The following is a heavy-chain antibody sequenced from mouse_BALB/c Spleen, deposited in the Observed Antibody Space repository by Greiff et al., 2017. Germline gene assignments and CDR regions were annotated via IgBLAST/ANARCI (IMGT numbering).Heavy chain of an antibody. Sequence: VQLQQSGPGLVQPSQSLSITCTVSGFSLTSYGVHWVRQSPGKGLEWLGVIWSGGSTDYNAAFISRLSISKDNSKSQVFFKMNSLQANDTAIYYCASLSYDYDGFFDYWGQGTTLTVSS. J-gene: IGHJ2*01. CDR2: IWSGGST. D-gene: IGHD2-4*01. V-gene: IGHV2-2*02. CDR1: GFSLTSYG. CDR3: ASLSYDYDGFFDY.